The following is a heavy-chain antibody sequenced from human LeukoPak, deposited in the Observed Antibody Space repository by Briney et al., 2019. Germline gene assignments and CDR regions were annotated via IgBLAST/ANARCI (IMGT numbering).Heavy chain of an antibody. D-gene: IGHD4-17*01. J-gene: IGHJ4*02. Sequence: PSETLSLTCTVSGGSISGSYWSWIRQPPGKGREWTAYMYNSGSTNYNPSLKSRVTISIDTSKNQFSLKLSSLTAADTAIYYCARGIESYGDYGYWGQGILVTVSS. CDR3: ARGIESYGDYGY. CDR2: MYNSGST. V-gene: IGHV4-59*01. CDR1: GGSISGSY.